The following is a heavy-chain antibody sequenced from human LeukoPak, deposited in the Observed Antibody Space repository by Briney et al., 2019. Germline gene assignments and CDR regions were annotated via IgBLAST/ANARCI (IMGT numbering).Heavy chain of an antibody. D-gene: IGHD3-10*01. CDR3: ARGGRWVPEVPITHFFHS. CDR2: ISAAGSAV. Sequence: GGSLRLSCAASGFTFTSHDMNWVRQAPGKGLEWLAYISAAGSAVYYADAVKGPFTISRDNAQNSLFLQMNSLSVHDAALCHCARGGRWVPEVPITHFFHSWGDGSAVTVSP. CDR1: GFTFTSHD. J-gene: IGHJ5*01. V-gene: IGHV3-48*03.